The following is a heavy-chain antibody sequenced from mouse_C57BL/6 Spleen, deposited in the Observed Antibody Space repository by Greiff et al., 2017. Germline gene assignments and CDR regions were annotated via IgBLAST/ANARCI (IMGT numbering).Heavy chain of an antibody. V-gene: IGHV1-69*01. D-gene: IGHD1-1*01. CDR1: GYTFTSYW. Sequence: QVQLQQPGAELVMPGASVKLSCKASGYTFTSYWMHWVKQRPGQGLEWIGEIDPSDSYTNYNQKFKGKFTLTVDKSSSTAYMQLSSLTSEDSAVYYCAKGDYYGSSWFAYWGQGTLVTVSA. CDR3: AKGDYYGSSWFAY. J-gene: IGHJ3*01. CDR2: IDPSDSYT.